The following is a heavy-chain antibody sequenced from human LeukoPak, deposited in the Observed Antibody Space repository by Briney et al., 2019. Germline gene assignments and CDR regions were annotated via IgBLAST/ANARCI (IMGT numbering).Heavy chain of an antibody. Sequence: GGSLRLSCAASGFTFRTYGMHWVRQAPGKGLEWVAVIWYDGSGKYYADSVKGRFTISRDNFKNTLYLQMDSLRVEDTAVYYCAKDLGSGWYYFDNWGQGTLVTVSS. CDR1: GFTFRTYG. V-gene: IGHV3-33*06. CDR3: AKDLGSGWYYFDN. J-gene: IGHJ4*02. CDR2: IWYDGSGK. D-gene: IGHD6-19*01.